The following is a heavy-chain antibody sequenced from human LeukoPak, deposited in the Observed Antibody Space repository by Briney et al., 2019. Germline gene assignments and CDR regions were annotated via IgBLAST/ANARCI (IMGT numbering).Heavy chain of an antibody. CDR3: ARDPEAYYFDY. CDR1: GYTFTSYH. V-gene: IGHV1-46*01. J-gene: IGHJ4*02. CDR2: INPSGRST. Sequence: ASVKVSCKASGYTFTSYHMHCVRQAPGQGLEWMGIINPSGRSTSYAQKFQGRVTMTRDTSTSTVYMELSSLRSEDTAVYYCARDPEAYYFDYWGQGTLVTVSS.